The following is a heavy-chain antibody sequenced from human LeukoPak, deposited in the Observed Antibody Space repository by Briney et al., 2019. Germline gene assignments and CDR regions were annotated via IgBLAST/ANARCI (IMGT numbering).Heavy chain of an antibody. CDR1: GFTFDDYT. D-gene: IGHD4-17*01. V-gene: IGHV3-43*01. CDR3: AKGPYGDLDY. J-gene: IGHJ4*02. Sequence: PGGSLRLSCAASGFTFDDYTMHWVRQAPGKGLEWVSLISWDGGSTYYADSVKGRFTISRDNSKNSLYLQMNSLRAEDTAVYYCAKGPYGDLDYWGQGTLVTVSS. CDR2: ISWDGGST.